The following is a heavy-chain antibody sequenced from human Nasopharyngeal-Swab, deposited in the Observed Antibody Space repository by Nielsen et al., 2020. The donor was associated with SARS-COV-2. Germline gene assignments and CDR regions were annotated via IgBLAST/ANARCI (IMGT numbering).Heavy chain of an antibody. D-gene: IGHD4-23*01. J-gene: IGHJ4*02. CDR3: ARDLGDYGGKGFGY. V-gene: IGHV1-2*06. Sequence: ASVKVSCKASGYTFTGYYIHWVRQAPGQGLEWMGRINPYSGGTKYAQKFQGRVTMTRDTSISTAYMELSRLRSDDTAVYYCARDLGDYGGKGFGYWGQGTLVTVSS. CDR1: GYTFTGYY. CDR2: INPYSGGT.